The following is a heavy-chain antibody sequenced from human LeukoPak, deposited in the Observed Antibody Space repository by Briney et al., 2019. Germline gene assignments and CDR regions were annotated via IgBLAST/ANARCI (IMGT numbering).Heavy chain of an antibody. J-gene: IGHJ6*02. V-gene: IGHV1-18*01. CDR1: GYTFTSYG. D-gene: IGHD2-15*01. CDR2: ISAYNGNT. Sequence: GASVKVSCKASGYTFTSYGSSWVRQAPGQGREWMGWISAYNGNTNYAQQLKGRVTMTTDTSTSTAYLELRSLRSDDTAVYYCARDGYCSGGSCYVGGMDVWGQGTTVTVSS. CDR3: ARDGYCSGGSCYVGGMDV.